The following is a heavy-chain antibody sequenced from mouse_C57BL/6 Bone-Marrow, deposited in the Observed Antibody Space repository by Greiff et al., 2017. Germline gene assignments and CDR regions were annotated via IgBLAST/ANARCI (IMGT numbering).Heavy chain of an antibody. D-gene: IGHD2-5*01. Sequence: VQLVESGAELARPGASVKLSCKASGYTFTSYGISWVKQRTGQGLEWIGEIYPRSGNTYYNEKFKGKAKLTADKSSSTAYMELRSLTSEDSAVYFCARSSNPFAYWGQGTLVTVSA. V-gene: IGHV1-81*01. CDR1: GYTFTSYG. CDR3: ARSSNPFAY. J-gene: IGHJ3*01. CDR2: IYPRSGNT.